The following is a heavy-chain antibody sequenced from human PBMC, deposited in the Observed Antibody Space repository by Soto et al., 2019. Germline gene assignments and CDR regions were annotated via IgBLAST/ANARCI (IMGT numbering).Heavy chain of an antibody. D-gene: IGHD1-1*01. V-gene: IGHV1-58*02. CDR3: AADSLPTNGYRWVDP. J-gene: IGHJ5*02. Sequence: SVKVSCKASGFNFGSSAIQWVRQARGHRLEWIGWIVVGTGNTNYAQKFQERVTITRDMSTSTAYMELSSLISEDTAVYYCAADSLPTNGYRWVDPWGQGTLVTVSS. CDR2: IVVGTGNT. CDR1: GFNFGSSA.